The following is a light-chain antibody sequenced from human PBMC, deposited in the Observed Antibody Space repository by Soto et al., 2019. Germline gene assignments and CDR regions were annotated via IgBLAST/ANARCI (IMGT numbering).Light chain of an antibody. Sequence: EIVLTQSPGTLSLSPGERAALSCRASQSVSSSYLAWYQQKPGQAPRLLIYGASSRATGIPDRFSGSGSGTDFTLTISDLEPADFGLYYCQQRLNWPPGFGQGTKVDIK. V-gene: IGKV3D-20*02. CDR3: QQRLNWPPG. CDR2: GAS. CDR1: QSVSSSY. J-gene: IGKJ1*01.